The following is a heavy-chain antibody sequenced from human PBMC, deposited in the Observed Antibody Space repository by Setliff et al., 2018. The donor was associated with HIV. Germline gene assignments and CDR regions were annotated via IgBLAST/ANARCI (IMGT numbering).Heavy chain of an antibody. Sequence: PGGSLRLSCAASGFTFSSYSMNWVRQAPGKGLEWVSSISSSSSYIYYADSVKGRFTISRDNAKNSLYLHMNSLRAEDSAVYYCVKSQWLRFDVFDVWGQGTMVTVSS. D-gene: IGHD5-12*01. CDR2: ISSSSSYI. CDR1: GFTFSSYS. J-gene: IGHJ3*01. V-gene: IGHV3-21*04. CDR3: VKSQWLRFDVFDV.